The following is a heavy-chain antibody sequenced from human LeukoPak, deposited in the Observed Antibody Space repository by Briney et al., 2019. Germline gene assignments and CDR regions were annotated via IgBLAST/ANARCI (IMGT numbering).Heavy chain of an antibody. CDR2: ISSSNSFI. Sequence: GGSLRLSCAASGFSFTNYSMNWVRQAPGKGLEWVSSISSSNSFIYYADSVKGRFTISRDNAKNSLYLQMNSLRAEDTAVYYCARDGGWLQYIDYWGQGTLVTVSS. V-gene: IGHV3-21*01. CDR3: ARDGGWLQYIDY. CDR1: GFSFTNYS. J-gene: IGHJ4*02. D-gene: IGHD5-24*01.